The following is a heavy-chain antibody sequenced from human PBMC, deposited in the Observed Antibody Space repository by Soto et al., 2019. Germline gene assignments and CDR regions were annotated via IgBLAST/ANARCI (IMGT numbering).Heavy chain of an antibody. CDR2: IYHSGST. D-gene: IGHD4-17*01. J-gene: IGHJ6*02. CDR3: ANGDYGPYYYYYGMDV. CDR1: GGSVNSNSYY. Sequence: QLQLQESGPGLVKPSETLSLTCTVSGGSVNSNSYYWGWIRQPPGKGLEWIGTIYHSGSTYYNPSVKSRLTMSVDTSKNQISLKLSTVTAADTAVYYCANGDYGPYYYYYGMDVWGQGTTVTVSS. V-gene: IGHV4-39*01.